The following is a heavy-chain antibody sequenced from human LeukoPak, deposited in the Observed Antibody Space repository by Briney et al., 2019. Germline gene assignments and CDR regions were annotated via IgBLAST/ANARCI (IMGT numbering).Heavy chain of an antibody. CDR2: IGSSGGGI. D-gene: IGHD7-27*01. V-gene: IGHV3-23*01. Sequence: GGSLRLSCAASGFTFSTYTMYWVRHPPGKRLEWVSIIGSSGGGIHYADSVKGRFTISRDNSKNALYLQMNTLRVEDTAVYYCAIDPNWGTHSWGQGVLVTVSS. CDR1: GFTFSTYT. J-gene: IGHJ4*02. CDR3: AIDPNWGTHS.